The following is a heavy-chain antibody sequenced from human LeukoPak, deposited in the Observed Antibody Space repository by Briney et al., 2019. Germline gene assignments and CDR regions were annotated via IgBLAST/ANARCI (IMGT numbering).Heavy chain of an antibody. J-gene: IGHJ4*02. CDR1: GYTFTSYD. V-gene: IGHV1-18*01. CDR3: ARDLSEDYYDSSGYNDY. CDR2: ISAYNGNT. Sequence: ASVKVSCKASGYTFTSYDINWVRQATGQGLEWMGWISAYNGNTNYAQKLQGRVTMTTDTSTSTAYMELRSLRSDDTAVYYCARDLSEDYYDSSGYNDYWGQGTLVTVSS. D-gene: IGHD3-22*01.